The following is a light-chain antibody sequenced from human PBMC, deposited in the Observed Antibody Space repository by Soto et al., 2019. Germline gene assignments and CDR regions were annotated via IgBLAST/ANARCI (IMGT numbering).Light chain of an antibody. Sequence: DIQMTQSPSTLSASVGDRVTITCRASQSINNRLAWYQQKPGKAPKLLISKASNLKSGVPSRFSGTGSGTEFTLTISSLQPDDFASYYCQQYDSYPFTFGGGTKVE. CDR1: QSINNR. CDR3: QQYDSYPFT. V-gene: IGKV1-5*03. J-gene: IGKJ4*01. CDR2: KAS.